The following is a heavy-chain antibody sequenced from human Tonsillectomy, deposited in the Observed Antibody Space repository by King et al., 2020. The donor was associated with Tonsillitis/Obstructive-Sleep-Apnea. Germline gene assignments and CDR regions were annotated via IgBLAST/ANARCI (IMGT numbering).Heavy chain of an antibody. CDR1: GFTFSTYA. J-gene: IGHJ6*02. V-gene: IGHV3-30*14. Sequence: VQLVESGGGVVQPGRSLRLSCAASGFTFSTYAMHWVRQAPGKGLEWVTIISYDGSNKYYADSVKGRFTISRDNSKNTLFLRMNSLRAEDTAVYYCASDPGLGDFWSGYYRGDYVMDVWGQGTTVTVSS. D-gene: IGHD3-3*01. CDR3: ASDPGLGDFWSGYYRGDYVMDV. CDR2: ISYDGSNK.